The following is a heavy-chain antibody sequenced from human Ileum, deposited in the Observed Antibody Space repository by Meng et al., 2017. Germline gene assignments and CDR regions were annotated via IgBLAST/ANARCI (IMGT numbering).Heavy chain of an antibody. V-gene: IGHV4-4*02. CDR2: ISHSGSA. Sequence: HRQVVRPGRVAPSGTLSLNCAVSSGSISSNTSWSWVRQPPGKGLEWIGQISHSGSAYYNPSLKSRVTMSVDKSKSQFSLMLTSVTAADTAIYYCARHGGYSQDFWGQGTLVTVSS. CDR3: ARHGGYSQDF. D-gene: IGHD4-23*01. CDR1: SGSISSNTS. J-gene: IGHJ4*02.